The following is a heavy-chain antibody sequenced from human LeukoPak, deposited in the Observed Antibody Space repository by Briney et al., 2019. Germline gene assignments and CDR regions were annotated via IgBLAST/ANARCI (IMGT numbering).Heavy chain of an antibody. CDR2: INPNSGGT. V-gene: IGHV1-2*02. J-gene: IGHJ4*02. Sequence: ASVKVSCKASGYTFTSYDINWVRQATGQGLEWMGWINPNSGGTNYAQKFQGRVTMTRDTSISTAYMELSRLRSDDTAVYYCARPPQGYWGQGTLVTVSS. CDR1: GYTFTSYD. CDR3: ARPPQGY.